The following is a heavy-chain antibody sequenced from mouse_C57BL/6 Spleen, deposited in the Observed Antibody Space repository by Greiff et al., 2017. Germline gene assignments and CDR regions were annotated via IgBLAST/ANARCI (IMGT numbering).Heavy chain of an antibody. Sequence: VQLQQSGAELARPGASVKLSCKASGYTFTSYGISWVKQRTGQGLEWIGEIYPRSGNTYYNEKFKGKATLTADKSSSTAYMELRSLTSEDSAVYVCARSGDGNYVFAYWGQGTLVTVSA. J-gene: IGHJ3*01. CDR1: GYTFTSYG. CDR2: IYPRSGNT. V-gene: IGHV1-81*01. D-gene: IGHD2-1*01. CDR3: ARSGDGNYVFAY.